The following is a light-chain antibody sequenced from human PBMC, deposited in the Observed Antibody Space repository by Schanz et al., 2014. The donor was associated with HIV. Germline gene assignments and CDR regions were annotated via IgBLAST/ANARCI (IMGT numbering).Light chain of an antibody. CDR1: SSDVGDFNF. CDR2: DFS. J-gene: IGLJ3*02. V-gene: IGLV2-14*03. CDR3: TSYTTTNTWL. Sequence: QSALTQAASVSGSPGQSITISCTVASSDVGDFNFVSWYQQHPGKAPKLMIYDFSDRPSGISSRFSGSKSGNTASLTISALQAEDEADYYCTSYTTTNTWLFGGGTKLTVL.